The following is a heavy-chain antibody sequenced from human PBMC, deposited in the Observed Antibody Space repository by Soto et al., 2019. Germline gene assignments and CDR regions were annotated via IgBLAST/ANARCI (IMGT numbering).Heavy chain of an antibody. Sequence: GGSLRLSCAASGCTFDDYSMHWVRQAPGKGLEWVSGISWNSGSIGYADSVKGRFTISRDNAKNSLYLQMNSLRAEDTALYYCANGSSSSSRRHFDYWGQGXLVTVYS. J-gene: IGHJ4*02. CDR2: ISWNSGSI. V-gene: IGHV3-9*01. CDR1: GCTFDDYS. CDR3: ANGSSSSSRRHFDY. D-gene: IGHD6-13*01.